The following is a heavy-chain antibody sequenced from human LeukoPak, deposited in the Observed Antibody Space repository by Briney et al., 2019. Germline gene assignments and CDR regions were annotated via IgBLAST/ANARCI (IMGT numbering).Heavy chain of an antibody. CDR1: GGSISSYY. D-gene: IGHD3-10*01. V-gene: IGHV4-59*08. CDR2: IFHSGST. CDR3: ASFITMVRGVQFDY. Sequence: SETLSLTCTVSGGSISSYYWNWIRQPPGKGLEWIGYIFHSGSTNYNPSPKSRVTISVDTSKNQFSLKLSSVTAADTAVYYCASFITMVRGVQFDYWGQGTLVTVSS. J-gene: IGHJ4*02.